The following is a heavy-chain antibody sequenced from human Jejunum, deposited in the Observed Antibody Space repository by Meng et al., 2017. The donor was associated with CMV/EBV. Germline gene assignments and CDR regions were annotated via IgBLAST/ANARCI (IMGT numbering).Heavy chain of an antibody. CDR3: TRDNLSGSYYFDY. CDR2: IYTSGNT. J-gene: IGHJ4*02. CDR1: GGSINGYY. D-gene: IGHD1-26*01. Sequence: QLRLKAAGPGLVKPSETLSLPCTVSGGSINGYYCSWIRQPAGKGLEWIGRIYTSGNTNYNPSLKSRVTMSVDTSKNQFSLKLSSVAAADTAVYYCTRDNLSGSYYFDYWGQGTLVTVSS. V-gene: IGHV4-4*07.